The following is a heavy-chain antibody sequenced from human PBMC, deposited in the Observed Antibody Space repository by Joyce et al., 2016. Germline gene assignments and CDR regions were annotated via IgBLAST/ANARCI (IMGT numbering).Heavy chain of an antibody. CDR1: GYTFTSYA. CDR3: VRSTMTNYVDY. V-gene: IGHV1-3*01. D-gene: IGHD4-11*01. Sequence: QGQLVQSGTEVKKPGASVKVSCRASGYTFTSYAMHWVRQAPGQSFEWMGWVSPINSNPQYSQKFQVRVTFTRDTSANTAYMELGSLRSEDTAVYFCVRSTMTNYVDYWGQGTLVTVSS. J-gene: IGHJ4*02. CDR2: VSPINSNP.